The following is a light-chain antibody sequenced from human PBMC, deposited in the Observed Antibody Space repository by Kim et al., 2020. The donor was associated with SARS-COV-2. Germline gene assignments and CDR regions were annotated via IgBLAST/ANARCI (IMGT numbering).Light chain of an antibody. V-gene: IGKV1-9*01. CDR1: QGISSY. Sequence: ASVGDRVNITCLASQGISSYFAWYQVKPGKAPKLLIYASSTLQDGVPSRFSGSGSGTDFTLTISSLQPADFATYYCQQLNSSPLTFGGGTKVEI. J-gene: IGKJ4*01. CDR2: ASS. CDR3: QQLNSSPLT.